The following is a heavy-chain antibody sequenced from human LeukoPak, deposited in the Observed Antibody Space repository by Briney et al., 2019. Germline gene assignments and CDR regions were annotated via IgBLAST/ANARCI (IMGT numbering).Heavy chain of an antibody. D-gene: IGHD1-26*01. J-gene: IGHJ4*02. CDR2: IYYSGST. Sequence: SQTLSLTCTVSGGSISSGDYYWSWIRQPPGKGLEWIGYIYYSGSTNYNPSLKSRVTISLDTSKNQFSLKLSSVTAADTAVFYCARGIVGATDYFDYWGQGTLVTVSS. CDR3: ARGIVGATDYFDY. V-gene: IGHV4-61*08. CDR1: GGSISSGDYY.